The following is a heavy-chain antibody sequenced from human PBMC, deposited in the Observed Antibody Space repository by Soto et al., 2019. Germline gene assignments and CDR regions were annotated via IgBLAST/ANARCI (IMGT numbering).Heavy chain of an antibody. CDR2: ISIAGGTI. D-gene: IGHD6-19*01. Sequence: GGSLRLSCAASGFSLSDFYMSWIRQPPGKGLEWVSYISIAGGTINYADSVKGRFTISRDNAKNSLFLQMNSLTVEDTAVYYCARDKTTGWSPLDYWGPGTLVTVSS. J-gene: IGHJ4*02. CDR3: ARDKTTGWSPLDY. V-gene: IGHV3-11*01. CDR1: GFSLSDFY.